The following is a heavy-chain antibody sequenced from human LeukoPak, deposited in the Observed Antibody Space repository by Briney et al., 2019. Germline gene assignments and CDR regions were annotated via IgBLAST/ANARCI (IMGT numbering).Heavy chain of an antibody. CDR1: GFTFSTYG. CDR2: IRYDGSNK. Sequence: GGSLRLSCAASGFTFSTYGMHWVRQAPGKGLEWVAFIRYDGSNKYYPDSVKGRFTISRDNSKNTLYLQMNSLRAEDTAVYFCAKVERYYYDSSGSNFDYWGQGTLVTVSS. V-gene: IGHV3-30*02. CDR3: AKVERYYYDSSGSNFDY. J-gene: IGHJ4*02. D-gene: IGHD3-22*01.